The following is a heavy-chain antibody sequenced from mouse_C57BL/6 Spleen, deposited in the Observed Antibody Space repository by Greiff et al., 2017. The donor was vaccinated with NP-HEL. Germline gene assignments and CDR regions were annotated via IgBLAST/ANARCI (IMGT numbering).Heavy chain of an antibody. D-gene: IGHD4-1*01. V-gene: IGHV1-4*01. J-gene: IGHJ1*03. Sequence: QVQLQQSGAELARPGASVKMSCKASGYTFTSYTMHWVKQRPGQGLEWIGYINPSSGYTKYNQKFKDKATLTADKSSSTAYMQLSSLTSEDSAVYYCARGEKRNWDVGWYFDVWGTGTTVTVSS. CDR2: INPSSGYT. CDR1: GYTFTSYT. CDR3: ARGEKRNWDVGWYFDV.